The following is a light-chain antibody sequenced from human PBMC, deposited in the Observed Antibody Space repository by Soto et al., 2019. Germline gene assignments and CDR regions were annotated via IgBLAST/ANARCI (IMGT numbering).Light chain of an antibody. J-gene: IGKJ1*01. V-gene: IGKV3-15*01. Sequence: EIVMTQSPGTLSVSPAERTTLSFRASQNVISNLAWYQQRPGQAPRLLIYSASTRATGIPARFSGSGSGTEFTLTISSLQSGDAAVHYCQQYYEWPRGTFGQGTKVDIK. CDR1: QNVISN. CDR2: SAS. CDR3: QQYYEWPRGT.